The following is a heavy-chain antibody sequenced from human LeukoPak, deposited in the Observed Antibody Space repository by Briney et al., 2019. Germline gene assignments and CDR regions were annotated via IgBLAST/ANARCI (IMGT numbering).Heavy chain of an antibody. CDR2: IKQDGSEK. CDR3: ARDLTMVRGLTYYGMDV. CDR1: GFTFSSYW. V-gene: IGHV3-7*03. Sequence: GGSLRRSCAASGFTFSSYWMSWVRQAPGKGLEWVANIKQDGSEKYYVDSVKGRFTISRDNAKNSLYLQMNSLRAEDTAVYYCARDLTMVRGLTYYGMDVWGKGTTVTVSS. D-gene: IGHD3-10*01. J-gene: IGHJ6*04.